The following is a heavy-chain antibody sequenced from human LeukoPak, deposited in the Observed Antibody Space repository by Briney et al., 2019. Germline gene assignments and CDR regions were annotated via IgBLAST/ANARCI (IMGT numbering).Heavy chain of an antibody. V-gene: IGHV1-18*01. CDR2: ISTYNGNT. CDR1: GYTFTKYG. D-gene: IGHD6-13*01. J-gene: IGHJ4*02. CDR3: ARDGFSSSWPYYLDF. Sequence: GASVKVSCKASGYTFTKYGISWVRQAPGQGLEWMEWISTYNGNTDYAQKFQGRVTMTTDTSTSTAYMELRSLRSDDTAVYYCARDGFSSSWPYYLDFWGQGSLVTVSS.